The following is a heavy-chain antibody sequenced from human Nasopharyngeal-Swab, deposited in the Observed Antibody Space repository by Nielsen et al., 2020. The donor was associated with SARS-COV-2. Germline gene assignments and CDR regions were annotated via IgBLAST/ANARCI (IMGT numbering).Heavy chain of an antibody. V-gene: IGHV4-61*02. Sequence: SETLSLTCTVSGGSISSGSYYWSWIRQPAGKGLEWIGRIYTSGSTNYNPSLKGRVTISVDTSKNQFSLKLSSVTAADTAVYYCARWRGNYGMDVWGQGTTVTVSS. J-gene: IGHJ6*02. CDR3: ARWRGNYGMDV. CDR2: IYTSGST. CDR1: GGSISSGSYY. D-gene: IGHD3-16*01.